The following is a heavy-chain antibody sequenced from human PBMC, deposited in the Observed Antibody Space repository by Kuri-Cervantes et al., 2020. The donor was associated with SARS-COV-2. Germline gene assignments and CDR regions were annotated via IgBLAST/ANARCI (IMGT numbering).Heavy chain of an antibody. D-gene: IGHD3-10*01. J-gene: IGHJ6*02. CDR2: INPNSGGT. Sequence: ASVKVSCKASGYTFTGYYMHWVRQAPGQGLEWMGWINPNSGGTNYAQKFQGWVTMTRDTSISTAYMELSRLRSDDTAVYYCATGMVRGLIQPYYYGMDVWGQGTTVTVSS. CDR3: ATGMVRGLIQPYYYGMDV. V-gene: IGHV1-2*04. CDR1: GYTFTGYY.